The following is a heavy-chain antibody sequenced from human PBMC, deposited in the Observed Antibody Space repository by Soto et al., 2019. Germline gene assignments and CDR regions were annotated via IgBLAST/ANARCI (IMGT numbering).Heavy chain of an antibody. Sequence: ASVKVSCKASGYTFTSYYMHWVRQAPGQGLEWMGIINPSGGSTSYAQKFQGRVTMTRDTSTSTVYMELGSLRSEDTAVYYCAREALGYCSSTSCPYLDYWGQGTLVTVSS. CDR3: AREALGYCSSTSCPYLDY. CDR2: INPSGGST. CDR1: GYTFTSYY. D-gene: IGHD2-2*01. V-gene: IGHV1-46*03. J-gene: IGHJ4*02.